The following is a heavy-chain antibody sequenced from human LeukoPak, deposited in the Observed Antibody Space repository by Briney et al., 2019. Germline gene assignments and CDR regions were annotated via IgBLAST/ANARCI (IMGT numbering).Heavy chain of an antibody. Sequence: ASVKVSCKASGYTFTSYDINWVRRATGQGLEWMGWMNPNSGNTGYAQKFQGRVTMTKNTSISTAYMELSSLRSEDTAVYYCQRGYSGYDSDYWGQGTLVTVSS. V-gene: IGHV1-8*01. J-gene: IGHJ4*02. CDR2: MNPNSGNT. CDR1: GYTFTSYD. CDR3: QRGYSGYDSDY. D-gene: IGHD5-12*01.